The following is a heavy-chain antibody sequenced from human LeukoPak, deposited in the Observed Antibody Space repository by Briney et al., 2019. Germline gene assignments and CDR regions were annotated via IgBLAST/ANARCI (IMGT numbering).Heavy chain of an antibody. CDR2: IKQDGSEK. D-gene: IGHD3-10*01. Sequence: ETLSLTCAVYGGSFSGYYWSWIRQPPGKGLEWVANIKQDGSEKYYVDSVKGRFTISRDNAKNSLYLQMNSLRAEDTAVYYCARRLYYYGSGSYSGYYYGMDVWGQGTTVTVSS. J-gene: IGHJ6*02. V-gene: IGHV3-7*01. CDR3: ARRLYYYGSGSYSGYYYGMDV. CDR1: GGSFSGYY.